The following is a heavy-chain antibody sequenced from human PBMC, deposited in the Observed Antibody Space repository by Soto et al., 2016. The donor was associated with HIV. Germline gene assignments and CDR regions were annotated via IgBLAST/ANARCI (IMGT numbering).Heavy chain of an antibody. Sequence: HVQLQESGAGLVKPSETLSLNCSVSGYSISSGYYWGWIRQTPGKGLEWVGSTIYYSGNTYYNPSLKTRVTISVDTSKNQFSLKLRSVTAADTAMYYCAVASVGLLCIFGVVIMMSFNVWGQGQWSLSLQ. J-gene: IGHJ3*01. CDR1: GYSISSGYY. D-gene: IGHD3-3*01. CDR2: IYYSGNT. V-gene: IGHV4-38-2*01. CDR3: AVASVGLLCIFGVVIMMSFNV.